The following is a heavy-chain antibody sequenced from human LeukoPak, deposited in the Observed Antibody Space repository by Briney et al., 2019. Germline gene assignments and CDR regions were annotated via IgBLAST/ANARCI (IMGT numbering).Heavy chain of an antibody. J-gene: IGHJ5*02. V-gene: IGHV1-69*01. D-gene: IGHD3-10*01. Sequence: SVKVSCKASGGTFSSYAISWVRQAPGQGLEWMGGIIPIFGTANCAQKFQGRVTITADESTSTAYMELSSLRSEDTAVYYCARDRVTMVRGENWFDPWGQGTLVTVSS. CDR1: GGTFSSYA. CDR3: ARDRVTMVRGENWFDP. CDR2: IIPIFGTA.